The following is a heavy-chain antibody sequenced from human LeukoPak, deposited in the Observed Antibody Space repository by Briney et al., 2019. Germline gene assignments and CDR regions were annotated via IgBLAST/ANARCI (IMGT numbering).Heavy chain of an antibody. CDR3: ARDGAVTYSSGWYNY. Sequence: SETLSLTCAVYGGSFSGYYWSWIRQPPGKGLEWIGSIYYSGSTYHNPSLKSRVTISVDTSKNQFSLKLSSVTAADTAVYYCARDGAVTYSSGWYNYWGQGTLVTVSS. J-gene: IGHJ4*02. D-gene: IGHD6-19*01. CDR1: GGSFSGYY. CDR2: IYYSGST. V-gene: IGHV4-34*01.